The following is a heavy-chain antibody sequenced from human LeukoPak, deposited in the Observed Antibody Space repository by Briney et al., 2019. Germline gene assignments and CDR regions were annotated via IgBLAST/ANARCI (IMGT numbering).Heavy chain of an antibody. CDR3: ARDLQCGGDCHYDAFDI. V-gene: IGHV3-7*01. D-gene: IGHD2-21*02. J-gene: IGHJ3*02. Sequence: GGSLRLSCAASGFTFDDYGMSWVRQAPGKGLEWVATIKQDGSEKYYVDSVKGRFTISRDNAKNSLYLQMNSLRVEDTAVYYCARDLQCGGDCHYDAFDIWGQGTKVTVSS. CDR1: GFTFDDYG. CDR2: IKQDGSEK.